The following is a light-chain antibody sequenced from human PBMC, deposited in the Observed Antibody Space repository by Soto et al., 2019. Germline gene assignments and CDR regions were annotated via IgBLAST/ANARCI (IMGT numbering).Light chain of an antibody. J-gene: IGKJ5*01. V-gene: IGKV1-8*01. CDR1: QGISSY. CDR2: AAS. Sequence: AIRMTQSPSSFSASTGDRVTITCRASQGISSYLAWYQQKPGKAPKLLIYAASTLQSGVPSRFSGSGSGTDFTLTISCLQSEDVATYYCQQYYSYPITLGQGTRLEIK. CDR3: QQYYSYPIT.